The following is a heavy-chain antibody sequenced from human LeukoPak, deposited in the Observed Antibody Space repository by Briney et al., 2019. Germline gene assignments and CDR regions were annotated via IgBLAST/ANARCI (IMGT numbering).Heavy chain of an antibody. CDR3: TTYSRSLDY. V-gene: IGHV3-23*01. CDR2: ITGGGGST. J-gene: IGHJ4*02. D-gene: IGHD1-26*01. Sequence: GGSLRLSCAASGFTFSNYAMSWVRQAPGKGLEWVSTITGGGGSTYYADSVKGRLTISRDDFKNTLYLQMSSLRDEDTAVYHCTTYSRSLDYWGQGTLVTVSS. CDR1: GFTFSNYA.